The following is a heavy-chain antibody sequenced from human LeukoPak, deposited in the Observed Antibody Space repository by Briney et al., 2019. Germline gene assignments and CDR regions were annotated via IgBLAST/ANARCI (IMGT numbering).Heavy chain of an antibody. CDR3: ARVFAAAFDY. CDR1: GFPFSNYW. CDR2: INSDASST. V-gene: IGHV3-74*01. Sequence: GGSLRLSCSASGFPFSNYWMHWVRQAPGKGLVWVSRINSDASSTSYADSVKGRFTISRDNAKNTMYLQMSSLRAEDTAVYYCARVFAAAFDYWGQGTLVTVSS. D-gene: IGHD6-13*01. J-gene: IGHJ4*02.